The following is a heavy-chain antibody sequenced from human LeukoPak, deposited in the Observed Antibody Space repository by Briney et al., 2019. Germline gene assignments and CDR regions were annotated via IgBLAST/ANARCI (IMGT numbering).Heavy chain of an antibody. D-gene: IGHD6-6*01. CDR1: GYTFTTYY. CDR2: INPSGGST. Sequence: ASVTVFSTASGYTFTTYYMHWVRQAPGQGLEWMGIINPSGGSTSYAQKLQGRVTMTRDTSTSTVYMELSSLRSEDTAVYYCARDGPRIAALGEDFDYWGQGTLVTVSS. CDR3: ARDGPRIAALGEDFDY. V-gene: IGHV1-46*01. J-gene: IGHJ4*02.